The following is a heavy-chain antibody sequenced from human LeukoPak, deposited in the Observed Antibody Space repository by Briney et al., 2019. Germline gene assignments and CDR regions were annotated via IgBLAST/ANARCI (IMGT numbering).Heavy chain of an antibody. CDR1: GGSISSSNW. CDR2: IYHSGST. V-gene: IGHV4-4*02. D-gene: IGHD3-10*01. CDR3: ARDMAALWPRGRWFDP. Sequence: SGTLSLTCAVSGGSISSSNWWSWVRQPPGQGLEWIGEIYHSGSTNYNPSLKSRVTISVDKSKNQFSLKLSSVTAADTAVYYCARDMAALWPRGRWFDPWGQGTLVTVSS. J-gene: IGHJ5*02.